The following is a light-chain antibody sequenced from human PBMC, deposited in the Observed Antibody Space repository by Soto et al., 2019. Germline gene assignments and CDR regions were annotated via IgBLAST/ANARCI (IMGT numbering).Light chain of an antibody. CDR2: VAS. CDR1: QSVSSSY. Sequence: IVLTQSPGTLSLYPGERATLSCRASQSVSSSYLAWYQQKPGQAPRLLIYVASSRATGIPDRFSGSGSGTDFTLTISRLEPEDFAVYYCQQYGSSPLTFGGGTKVEIK. CDR3: QQYGSSPLT. J-gene: IGKJ4*01. V-gene: IGKV3-20*01.